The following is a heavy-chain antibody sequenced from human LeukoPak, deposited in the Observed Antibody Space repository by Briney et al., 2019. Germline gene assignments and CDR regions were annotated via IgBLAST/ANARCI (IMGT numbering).Heavy chain of an antibody. CDR1: GASINGYF. V-gene: IGHV4-4*07. CDR2: IYGSGSS. CDR3: SRDMVRETLMYWFDP. Sequence: PSETLSLTCTVSGASINGYFWSWIRQTDGGGLEWICRIYGSGSSNYNPSFESRVTVSSDTSKNQFSLELRSVTAADTAVYYCSRDMVRETLMYWFDPWGPGIVVTVSS. J-gene: IGHJ5*02. D-gene: IGHD3-10*01.